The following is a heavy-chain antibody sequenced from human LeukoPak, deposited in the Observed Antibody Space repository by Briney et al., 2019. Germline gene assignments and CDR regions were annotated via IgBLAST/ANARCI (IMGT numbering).Heavy chain of an antibody. V-gene: IGHV3-33*01. D-gene: IGHD3-10*01. CDR3: ARGASGSYIYYFDY. CDR2: IWYDGSNK. CDR1: GFTLSSYG. Sequence: GGSLRLSCAASGFTLSSYGMHWVRQAPGKGLEWVAVIWYDGSNKYYADSVKGRFTISRDNSKNTLYLQMNSLRAEDTAVYYCARGASGSYIYYFDYWGQGTLVTVSS. J-gene: IGHJ4*02.